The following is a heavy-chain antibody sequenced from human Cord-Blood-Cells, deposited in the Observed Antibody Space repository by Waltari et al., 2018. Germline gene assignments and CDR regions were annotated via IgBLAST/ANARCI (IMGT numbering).Heavy chain of an antibody. CDR2: INHSGST. Sequence: QVQLQQWGAGLLKPSETLSLTCAVYGGSFSGYYWSWIRQPPGKGLEWIGEINHSGSTNYNPSLKSRVTISVDTSKNQFSLKLSSVIAADTAVYYCARWGTTGTTDYFDYWGQGTLVTVSS. J-gene: IGHJ4*02. V-gene: IGHV4-34*01. D-gene: IGHD1-1*01. CDR3: ARWGTTGTTDYFDY. CDR1: GGSFSGYY.